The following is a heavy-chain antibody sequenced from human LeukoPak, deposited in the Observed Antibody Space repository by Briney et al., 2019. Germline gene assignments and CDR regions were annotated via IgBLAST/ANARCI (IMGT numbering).Heavy chain of an antibody. J-gene: IGHJ4*02. CDR1: GGTFSSYA. D-gene: IGHD5-18*01. V-gene: IGHV1-69*13. CDR3: ARRRSGYSYGYPFDY. Sequence: SVKVSCKASGGTFSSYAISWVRQAAGQGLEWIGGIIPIFGTANYAQKFQGRVTITADESTSTAFMELSRLRSEDTVVYYCARRRSGYSYGYPFDYWGQGTLVRVSS. CDR2: IIPIFGTA.